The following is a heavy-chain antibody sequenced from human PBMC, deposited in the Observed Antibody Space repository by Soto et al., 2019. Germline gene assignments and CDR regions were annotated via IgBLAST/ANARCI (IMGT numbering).Heavy chain of an antibody. CDR1: GYTFTSYV. V-gene: IGHV1-18*04. CDR3: ARGGRYSSASEVSI. Sequence: QVQLVQSGAEMKKPGASVKVSCKASGYTFTSYVFTWVRQAPGQGLEWMGWISAYNGNTNYAQKLQGRVTMTTDTSTSTAYMALRSLRFDDTAVYYCARGGRYSSASEVSIWGQGTLVTVSS. J-gene: IGHJ4*02. D-gene: IGHD6-6*01. CDR2: ISAYNGNT.